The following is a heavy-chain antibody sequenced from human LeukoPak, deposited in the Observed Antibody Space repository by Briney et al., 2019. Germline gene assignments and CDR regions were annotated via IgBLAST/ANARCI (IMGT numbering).Heavy chain of an antibody. D-gene: IGHD6-19*01. J-gene: IGHJ4*02. CDR3: ARQRISSAVFDH. Sequence: SETLSLTCTVSGGSISSGDYYWSWIRQPPGKGLEWIGYIYYSGSTYYNPSLKSRVTISVDTSKNQFSLKLSSVTAADTAVYHCARQRISSAVFDHWGQGTLVTVSS. V-gene: IGHV4-30-4*01. CDR1: GGSISSGDYY. CDR2: IYYSGST.